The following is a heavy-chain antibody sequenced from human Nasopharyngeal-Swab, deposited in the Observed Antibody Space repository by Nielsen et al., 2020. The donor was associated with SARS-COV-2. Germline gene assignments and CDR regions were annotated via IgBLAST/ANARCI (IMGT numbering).Heavy chain of an antibody. CDR3: TSLGTGDY. V-gene: IGHV3-49*04. D-gene: IGHD1-1*01. Sequence: GESLKISCTASGFTFGDYAMSWVRQAPGKGLEWGGFIRSKAYGGTTEYAASVKGRFTISRDDSKSIAYLQMNSLKTEDTAVYYCTSLGTGDYWGQGTLVTVSS. CDR1: GFTFGDYA. CDR2: IRSKAYGGTT. J-gene: IGHJ4*02.